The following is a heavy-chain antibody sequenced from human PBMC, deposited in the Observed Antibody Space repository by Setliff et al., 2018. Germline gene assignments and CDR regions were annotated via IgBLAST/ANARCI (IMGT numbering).Heavy chain of an antibody. CDR2: IYYNGST. J-gene: IGHJ3*01. CDR3: ARPLEESFGGVRDSDAFDV. Sequence: SETLSLTCTVSGGSISSSSYQWGWVRQTPGKGLEWIGSIYYNGSTHFNPSLKSRVAISVDTSKNLLSLRVNSVTATDTAVYYCARPLEESFGGVRDSDAFDVWGQGTMVTVSS. V-gene: IGHV4-39*01. D-gene: IGHD3-16*01. CDR1: GGSISSSSYQ.